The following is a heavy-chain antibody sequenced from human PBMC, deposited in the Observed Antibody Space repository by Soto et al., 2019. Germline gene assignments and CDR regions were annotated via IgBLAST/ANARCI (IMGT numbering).Heavy chain of an antibody. J-gene: IGHJ2*01. CDR2: INPDNGNT. CDR3: TREEYCTGGTCYRYFGL. D-gene: IGHD2-15*01. Sequence: QAQLVQSGAEVKKPGASVRVSCTTSGYTFTAYHIHWLRQAPGQRLEWLGWINPDNGNTKYSQNFWGRVTIHRDTSASTAHMELSSLRPEDTAIYYCTREEYCTGGTCYRYFGLWGRGTLVTVSS. CDR1: GYTFTAYH. V-gene: IGHV1-3*01.